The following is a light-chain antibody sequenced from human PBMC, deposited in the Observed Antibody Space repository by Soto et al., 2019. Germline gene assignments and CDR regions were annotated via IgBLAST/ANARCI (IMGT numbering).Light chain of an antibody. CDR2: VNSDGSH. J-gene: IGLJ1*01. CDR1: SGHSNYA. Sequence: QPVLTQSPAASASLGASVKLTCTLSSGHSNYAIAWHQQLPEKGPRYLMKVNSDGSHRKGDGIPDRFSGSSSGAQRYLTISSLQSEDEADYYCQTWGTGIRVFGTGTKLTVL. CDR3: QTWGTGIRV. V-gene: IGLV4-69*01.